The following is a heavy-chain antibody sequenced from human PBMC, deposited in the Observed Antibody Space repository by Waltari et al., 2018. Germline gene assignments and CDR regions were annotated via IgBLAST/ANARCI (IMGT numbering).Heavy chain of an antibody. D-gene: IGHD2-2*01. V-gene: IGHV3-48*04. J-gene: IGHJ4*02. CDR3: ARDAEYGRGYYFDY. CDR1: GLTFSSYS. CDR2: ISSSSSTI. Sequence: EVQLVESGGGLVQPGGSLRLSCAASGLTFSSYSMNWVRQAPGKGLEWVSYISSSSSTIYYADSVKGRFTISRDNAKNSLYLQMNSLRAEDTAVYYCARDAEYGRGYYFDYWGQGTLVTVSS.